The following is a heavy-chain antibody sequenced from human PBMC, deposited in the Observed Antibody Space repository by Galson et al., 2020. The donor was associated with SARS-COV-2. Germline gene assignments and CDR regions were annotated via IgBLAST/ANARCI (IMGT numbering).Heavy chain of an antibody. J-gene: IGHJ2*01. D-gene: IGHD1-1*01. CDR3: ARRNGYFDL. V-gene: IGHV4-31*03. CDR2: IYHSGST. Sequence: SETLSLTCTVSGGSISSGGYFWSWIRQHPGKGLEWIAYIYHSGSTYYNPSLKSRVNISVDTSNNHFSLKLTSVTAADTAVYYCARRNGYFDLWGRGTLVTVSS. CDR1: GGSISSGGYF.